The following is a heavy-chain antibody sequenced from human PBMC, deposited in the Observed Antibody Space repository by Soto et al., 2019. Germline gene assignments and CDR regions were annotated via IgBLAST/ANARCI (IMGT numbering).Heavy chain of an antibody. V-gene: IGHV1-18*01. J-gene: IGHJ3*02. CDR3: ARDDILTGYEAFDI. CDR2: ISAYNGNT. Sequence: ASVKVSCKGSGYTFTSYGISWVRQAPGQGLEWMGWISAYNGNTNYAQKLQGRVTMTTDTSTSTAYMELRSLRSDDTAVYYCARDDILTGYEAFDIWGQGTMVTVSS. CDR1: GYTFTSYG. D-gene: IGHD3-9*01.